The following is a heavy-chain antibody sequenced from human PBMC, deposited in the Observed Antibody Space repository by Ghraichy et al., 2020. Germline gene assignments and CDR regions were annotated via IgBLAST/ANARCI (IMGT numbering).Heavy chain of an antibody. CDR3: ASWSSSAFDI. CDR1: GFTVSSNY. CDR2: IYSGGST. V-gene: IGHV3-53*04. J-gene: IGHJ3*02. Sequence: AGSLRLSCAASGFTVSSNYMSWVRQAPGKGLEWVSVIYSGGSTYYADSVKGRFTISRHNSKNTLYLQMNSLRAEDTAVYYCASWSSSAFDIWGQGTMVTVSS. D-gene: IGHD2-8*02.